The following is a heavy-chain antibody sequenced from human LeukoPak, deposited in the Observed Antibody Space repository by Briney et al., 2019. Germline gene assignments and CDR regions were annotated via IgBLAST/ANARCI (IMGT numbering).Heavy chain of an antibody. CDR2: IYHSGST. V-gene: IGHV4-30-2*01. CDR3: ARTYYDILTGYYFDP. CDR1: GGSLSSGGYS. J-gene: IGHJ5*02. Sequence: SETLSLTCAVSGGSLSSGGYSWRWIRQPPGKGLEWIGYIYHSGSTYYNPSLKSRVTISVDRSRNQFSLKLSSVTAADTAVYYCARTYYDILTGYYFDPWGQGTLVTVSS. D-gene: IGHD3-9*01.